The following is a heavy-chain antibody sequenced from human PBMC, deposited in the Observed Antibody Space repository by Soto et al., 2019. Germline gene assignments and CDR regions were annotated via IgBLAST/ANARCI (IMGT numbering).Heavy chain of an antibody. J-gene: IGHJ6*02. Sequence: QVQLVESGGGVVQPGRSLRLSCAASGFTFSTYVMHWVRQAPGKGPEWVAVISFDGRSKDYADSVKGRFTISRDNSKNTLYLQMNSLRTEDTAVYYCASPATGDYYGSGRAYHYFGLDVWGQGTTVTVSS. V-gene: IGHV3-30*03. CDR2: ISFDGRSK. D-gene: IGHD3-10*01. CDR1: GFTFSTYV. CDR3: ASPATGDYYGSGRAYHYFGLDV.